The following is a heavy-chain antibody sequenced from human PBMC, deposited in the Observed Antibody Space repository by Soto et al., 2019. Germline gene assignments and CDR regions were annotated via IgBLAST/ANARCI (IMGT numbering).Heavy chain of an antibody. J-gene: IGHJ6*02. V-gene: IGHV3-30*18. CDR1: GFTFYKYG. D-gene: IGHD3-22*01. CDR3: AKDDSNRWYNYYAMDV. CDR2: ISHDGSNK. Sequence: QVQLVESGGGVVQPGRSLRLSCAASGFTFYKYGMHWVRQAPGKGLEWVALISHDGSNKYYVDSMKGRFTIARDNSKNTVFLQMNSLRPEDTALYFCAKDDSNRWYNYYAMDVWGQGTTVTVSS.